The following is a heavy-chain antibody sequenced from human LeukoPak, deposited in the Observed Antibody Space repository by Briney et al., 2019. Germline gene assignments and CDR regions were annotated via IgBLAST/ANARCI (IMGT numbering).Heavy chain of an antibody. CDR3: ARGYYDSSGYYYGEYYFDY. J-gene: IGHJ4*02. CDR2: INPSGGST. D-gene: IGHD3-22*01. V-gene: IGHV1-46*03. Sequence: ASVKVSCKASGYTFTSYYMHWVRQAPGQGLEWMGIINPSGGSTSYAQKLQGRVTMTRDTSPSTVYMDLNSLRSEDTAVYYCARGYYDSSGYYYGEYYFDYWGQGTLVTVSS. CDR1: GYTFTSYY.